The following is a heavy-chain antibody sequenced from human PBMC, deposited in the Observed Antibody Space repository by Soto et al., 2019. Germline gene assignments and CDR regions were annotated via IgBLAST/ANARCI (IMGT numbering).Heavy chain of an antibody. CDR2: ISGSGGST. V-gene: IGHV3-23*01. Sequence: PGGSLRLSCAASGFTFSSYAMSWVRQAPGKGLEWVSAISGSGGSTYYADSVKGRFTISRDNSKNTLYLQMNSLRAEDTAVYYCAKDGPTTVDDFCYYGMDVWGQGTSVTVSS. J-gene: IGHJ6*02. CDR3: AKDGPTTVDDFCYYGMDV. D-gene: IGHD4-17*01. CDR1: GFTFSSYA.